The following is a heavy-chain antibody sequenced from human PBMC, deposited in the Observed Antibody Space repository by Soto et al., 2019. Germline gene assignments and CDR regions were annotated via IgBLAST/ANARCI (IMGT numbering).Heavy chain of an antibody. Sequence: EVQLVESGGGLVQPGGSLRLSCAASGFTFSSYWMHWVRQAPGKGLVWVSRINSDGSSTSYADSVKGRFTISRDNAKNAVYLQMNSLRAEDTGVYYCARETGYCISTSCYDWFDPWGQGTLVTVSS. V-gene: IGHV3-74*01. J-gene: IGHJ5*02. D-gene: IGHD2-2*01. CDR3: ARETGYCISTSCYDWFDP. CDR2: INSDGSST. CDR1: GFTFSSYW.